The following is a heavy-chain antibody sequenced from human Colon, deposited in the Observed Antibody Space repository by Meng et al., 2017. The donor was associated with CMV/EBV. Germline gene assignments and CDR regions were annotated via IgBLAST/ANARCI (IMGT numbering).Heavy chain of an antibody. J-gene: IGHJ4*02. Sequence: QVQLVQSGAEVTKPGASVKASCKTSGYPFTGYFMFWVRQAPGQGLEWMGSLNPNSGDTNSAQKFHGRLTMTRDTSIHTAYMELGSLRSDDTAVYYCATISGGDFDFWGQGTLVTVSS. D-gene: IGHD3-10*01. CDR1: GYPFTGYF. CDR3: ATISGGDFDF. CDR2: LNPNSGDT. V-gene: IGHV1-2*02.